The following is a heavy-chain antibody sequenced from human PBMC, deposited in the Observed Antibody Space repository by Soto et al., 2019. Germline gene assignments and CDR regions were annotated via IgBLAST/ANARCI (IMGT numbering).Heavy chain of an antibody. CDR1: GFTFSSYG. D-gene: IGHD3-3*01. CDR3: AKRRNVLRFLEWSSGMEV. CDR2: ISYDESNK. Sequence: QVQLVESGGGVVQPGRSLRLSCAASGFTFSSYGMHWVRQAPGKGLEWVAFISYDESNKYYADSVKGRFTISRDNSRTTLYLQMNSLRAEDTAVYFCAKRRNVLRFLEWSSGMEVWGPGTTVTVSS. J-gene: IGHJ6*02. V-gene: IGHV3-30*18.